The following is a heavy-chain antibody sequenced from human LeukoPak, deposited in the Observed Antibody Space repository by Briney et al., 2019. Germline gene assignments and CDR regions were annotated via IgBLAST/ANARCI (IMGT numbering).Heavy chain of an antibody. Sequence: SVKVSCKTSGGTFSTSAISWVRQAPGQGLEWMGGIIPIFGTANYAQKFQGRVTITADESTSTAYMELSSLRSGDTAVYYCASPHPDGSVYAFDIWGQGTMVTVSS. CDR2: IIPIFGTA. J-gene: IGHJ3*02. V-gene: IGHV1-69*13. CDR1: GGTFSTSA. D-gene: IGHD3-10*01. CDR3: ASPHPDGSVYAFDI.